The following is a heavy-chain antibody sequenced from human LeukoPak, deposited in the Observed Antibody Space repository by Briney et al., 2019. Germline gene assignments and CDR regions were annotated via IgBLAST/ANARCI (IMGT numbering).Heavy chain of an antibody. V-gene: IGHV3-23*01. CDR2: ISIRGDKT. D-gene: IGHD2-2*02. CDR3: AHEEIPNDN. J-gene: IGHJ1*01. Sequence: PGGSLRLSCAVSGFAFDNHAMTWVRQAPGKGLEWVSGISIRGDKTYYADSVEGRFTISRDNSKSTLYLQMNSLRAEDTAMYYCAHEEIPNDNWGQGTLVTVSS. CDR1: GFAFDNHA.